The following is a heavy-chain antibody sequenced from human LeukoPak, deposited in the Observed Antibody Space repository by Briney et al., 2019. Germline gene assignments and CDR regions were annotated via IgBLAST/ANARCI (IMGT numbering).Heavy chain of an antibody. Sequence: GRSLRLSCAASGFPFSNHGMHWVRQAPGKGLEWVAVKSYDGRNKYYADSVKGRFTISRDNSQNTLSLQMNSLRAEDTAVYYCVKDGDDSGWNYFDYWGQGTLVTVSS. D-gene: IGHD6-19*01. CDR3: VKDGDDSGWNYFDY. J-gene: IGHJ4*02. V-gene: IGHV3-30*18. CDR1: GFPFSNHG. CDR2: KSYDGRNK.